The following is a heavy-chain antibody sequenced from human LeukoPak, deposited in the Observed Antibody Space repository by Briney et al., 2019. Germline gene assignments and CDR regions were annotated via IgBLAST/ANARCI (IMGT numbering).Heavy chain of an antibody. Sequence: GASVKVSCKASGYTFTGYYMHWVRQAPGQGLEWMGWINPNSGGTNYAQKFQGRVTMTRDTSISTAYMELSRLRSDDTAVYYCARVPRAIQLWFDYWGQGTLVTVSS. CDR2: INPNSGGT. CDR1: GYTFTGYY. CDR3: ARVPRAIQLWFDY. V-gene: IGHV1-2*02. D-gene: IGHD5-18*01. J-gene: IGHJ4*02.